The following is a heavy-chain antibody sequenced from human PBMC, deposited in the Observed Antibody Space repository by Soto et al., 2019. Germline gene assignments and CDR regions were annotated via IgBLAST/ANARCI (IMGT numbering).Heavy chain of an antibody. Sequence: GGSLRLSCAASGFTFSSYSMNWVRQAPGKGLEWVSSISSSSSYIYYADSVKGRFTISRDNAKNSLYLQMNSLRAEDTAVYYCASLPCYYDSSAKGHYWGQGTLVTVSS. D-gene: IGHD3-22*01. CDR1: GFTFSSYS. CDR3: ASLPCYYDSSAKGHY. V-gene: IGHV3-21*01. J-gene: IGHJ4*02. CDR2: ISSSSSYI.